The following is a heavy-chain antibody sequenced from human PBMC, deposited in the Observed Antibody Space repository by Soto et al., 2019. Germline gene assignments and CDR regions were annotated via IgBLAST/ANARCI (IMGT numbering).Heavy chain of an antibody. J-gene: IGHJ6*02. D-gene: IGHD6-6*01. CDR3: VPLQPSTIVGRPGMDV. Sequence: QVQLVQSGAEVRRPGSSVKVSCKASGGTFSNYAITWVRQAPGQGLEWIGGIIPMFGITNYEQKFQGRVTITADESRNEAYMEMSGLRYEHTAVYYCVPLQPSTIVGRPGMDVCGEGTTVTVSS. CDR2: IIPMFGIT. CDR1: GGTFSNYA. V-gene: IGHV1-69*01.